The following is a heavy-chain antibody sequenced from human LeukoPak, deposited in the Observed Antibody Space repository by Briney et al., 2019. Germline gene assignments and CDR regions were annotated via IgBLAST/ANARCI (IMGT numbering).Heavy chain of an antibody. CDR3: ARRPTGDLTNDY. V-gene: IGHV1-69*05. CDR2: IIPIFGTA. Sequence: VASVKVSCKASGGTFSRYAISWVRQAPGQGLEWMGGIIPIFGTANYAQKFQGRVTITTDESTSTAYMELSSLRSEDTAVYYCARRPTGDLTNDYWGQGTLATVSS. CDR1: GGTFSRYA. J-gene: IGHJ4*02. D-gene: IGHD7-27*01.